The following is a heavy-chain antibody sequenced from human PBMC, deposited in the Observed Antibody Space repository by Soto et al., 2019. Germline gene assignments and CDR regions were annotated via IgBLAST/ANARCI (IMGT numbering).Heavy chain of an antibody. D-gene: IGHD3-3*01. CDR1: GYNFAGYW. CDR3: ARGGVSTRTFDY. Sequence: GESLKISCKGSGYNFAGYWIAWVRQMPGKGLELMGIIYPSDSDTRYRPSFQGQVTISADRSISSAYLQWSSLRASDTAMYYCARGGVSTRTFDYWGQGTPVTVSS. V-gene: IGHV5-51*01. CDR2: IYPSDSDT. J-gene: IGHJ4*02.